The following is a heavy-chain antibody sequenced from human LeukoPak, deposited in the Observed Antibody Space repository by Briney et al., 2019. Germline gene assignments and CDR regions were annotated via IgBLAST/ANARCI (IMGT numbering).Heavy chain of an antibody. CDR1: GGSISSGGYS. CDR3: ARHDPRYYDFWSGYLGFDY. V-gene: IGHV4-30-2*01. D-gene: IGHD3-3*01. J-gene: IGHJ4*02. Sequence: SETLSLTCAVSGGSISSGGYSWSWIRQPPGKGLEWIGYIYHSGSTYYNPSLKSRVTISVDRSKNQFSLKLSSVTAADTAVYYCARHDPRYYDFWSGYLGFDYWGQGTLVTVSS. CDR2: IYHSGST.